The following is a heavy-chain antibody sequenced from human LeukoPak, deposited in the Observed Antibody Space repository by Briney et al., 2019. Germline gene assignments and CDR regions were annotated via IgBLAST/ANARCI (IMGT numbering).Heavy chain of an antibody. CDR3: AKDGYCSSTSCYSSWFDP. J-gene: IGHJ5*02. D-gene: IGHD2-2*03. CDR2: INPNSGGT. V-gene: IGHV1-2*02. CDR1: GYTFTGYY. Sequence: ASVKVSCKASGYTFTGYYMHWVRQAPGQGLEWMGWINPNSGGTNYAQKFQGRVTMARDTSISTAYMELSRLRSDDTAVYYCAKDGYCSSTSCYSSWFDPWGQGTLVSVSS.